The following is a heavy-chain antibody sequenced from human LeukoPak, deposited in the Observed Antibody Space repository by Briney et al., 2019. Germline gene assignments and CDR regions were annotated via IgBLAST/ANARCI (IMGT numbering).Heavy chain of an antibody. CDR1: GFTFSSYA. CDR3: AKDSAAAGGHDFVF. V-gene: IGHV3-23*01. J-gene: IGHJ4*02. D-gene: IGHD6-13*01. Sequence: PGGSLRHSCAASGFTFSSYAMSWVRQAPGKGLEWVSAVDGSSYNTYYADSVRGRFTISRDNSENTLYLQMNSLRDDDTAVYYCAKDSAAAGGHDFVFWRQGTLVTVSS. CDR2: VDGSSYNT.